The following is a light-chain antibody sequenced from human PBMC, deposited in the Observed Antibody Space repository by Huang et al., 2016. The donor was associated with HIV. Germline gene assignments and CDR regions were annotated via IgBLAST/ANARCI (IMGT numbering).Light chain of an antibody. CDR2: ATS. J-gene: IGKJ1*01. Sequence: AIQMTQSPASRSASVGDRVTITCRASQGIRNDLAWYQQRLGKAPKRLVSATSHLQSGVPSRFSGIGSGTHFTLTISSLQPEDFATYYCLQTYTYPWTFGRGTKVEI. CDR3: LQTYTYPWT. V-gene: IGKV1-6*01. CDR1: QGIRND.